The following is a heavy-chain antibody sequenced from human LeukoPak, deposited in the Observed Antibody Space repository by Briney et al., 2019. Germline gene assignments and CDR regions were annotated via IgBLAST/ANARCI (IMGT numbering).Heavy chain of an antibody. D-gene: IGHD2-2*01. J-gene: IGHJ3*02. V-gene: IGHV3-23*01. CDR1: GFTFSRYA. Sequence: PGGSLRLSCAASGFTFSRYAMSWVRQAPGKGLEWVSAISGSGASTYYADSVKGRFTISRDNSKNTLYLQMNSLRAEDTAVYYCAKGIPAAIYAFDIWGQGTMVTVSS. CDR2: ISGSGAST. CDR3: AKGIPAAIYAFDI.